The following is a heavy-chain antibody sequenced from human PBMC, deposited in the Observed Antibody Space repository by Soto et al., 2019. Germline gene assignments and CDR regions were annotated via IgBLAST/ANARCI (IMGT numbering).Heavy chain of an antibody. V-gene: IGHV1-69*01. CDR3: ARDGGRHSGGIDY. CDR1: GGTFSSYS. J-gene: IGHJ4*02. D-gene: IGHD1-26*01. Sequence: QVQLVQSGAEVKKTGSSVKVSCKASGGTFSSYSINWVRQAPGQGLEWMGEIIPIFGTANYAQKFQGRVTITADESTSTAYMELSSLRSEDTAVYYCARDGGRHSGGIDYWGQGTLVPGSS. CDR2: IIPIFGTA.